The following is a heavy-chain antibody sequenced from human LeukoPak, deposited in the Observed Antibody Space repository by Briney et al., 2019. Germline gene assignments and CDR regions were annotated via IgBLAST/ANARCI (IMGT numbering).Heavy chain of an antibody. V-gene: IGHV3-23*01. CDR2: ISGSGGST. CDR1: GFTFSSYA. CDR3: AKAQLLWFGELLSYFDY. Sequence: GGSLRLSCAASGFTFSSYAMSWVRQAPGKGLEWVSAISGSGGSTYYADSVKGRFTISRDNSKNTLYLQMNSLRAGDTAVYYCAKAQLLWFGELLSYFDYWGQGTLVTVSS. J-gene: IGHJ4*02. D-gene: IGHD3-10*01.